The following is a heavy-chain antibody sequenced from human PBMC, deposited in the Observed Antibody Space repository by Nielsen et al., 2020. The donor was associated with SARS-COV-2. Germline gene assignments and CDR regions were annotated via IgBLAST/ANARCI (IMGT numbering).Heavy chain of an antibody. CDR2: IYTSGST. D-gene: IGHD6-13*01. J-gene: IGHJ6*02. CDR3: ARVPPYSRRKTYYYYGMDV. Sequence: SETLSLTCTVSGCSISSGSYYWSWIRPPAGKGLEWIGRIYTSGSTNYNPSLKSRVTISVDTSKHQFSLKLSSVTAADTAVYYCARVPPYSRRKTYYYYGMDVWGQGTTVTVSS. V-gene: IGHV4-61*02. CDR1: GCSISSGSYY.